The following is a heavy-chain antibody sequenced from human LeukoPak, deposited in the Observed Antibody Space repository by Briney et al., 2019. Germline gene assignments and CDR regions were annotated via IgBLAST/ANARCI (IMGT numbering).Heavy chain of an antibody. J-gene: IGHJ4*02. Sequence: PSETLSLTCTVSGYSISSGYYWGWIRQPPGKGLEWIGIIYYSGNTYYSPSLNSRVTLSVDTSKNHFSLKLTSVTAADTAVYYCVRYSSSSGYFDYWGQGALVTVSS. CDR2: IYYSGNT. D-gene: IGHD6-6*01. V-gene: IGHV4-38-2*02. CDR3: VRYSSSSGYFDY. CDR1: GYSISSGYY.